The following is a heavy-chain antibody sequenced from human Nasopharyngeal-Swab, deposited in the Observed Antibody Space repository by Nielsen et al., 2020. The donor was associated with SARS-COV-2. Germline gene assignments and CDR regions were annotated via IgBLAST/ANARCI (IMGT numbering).Heavy chain of an antibody. Sequence: GESLKISCAAFGFTFSSYSMNWVRQAPGKGLEWVSYISSSSSTIYYADSVKGRFTISRDNAKNSLYLQMNSLRDEDTAVYYCARDWESRITIFGVVIKRAFDIWGQGTMVTVSS. D-gene: IGHD3-3*01. J-gene: IGHJ3*02. CDR2: ISSSSSTI. V-gene: IGHV3-48*02. CDR1: GFTFSSYS. CDR3: ARDWESRITIFGVVIKRAFDI.